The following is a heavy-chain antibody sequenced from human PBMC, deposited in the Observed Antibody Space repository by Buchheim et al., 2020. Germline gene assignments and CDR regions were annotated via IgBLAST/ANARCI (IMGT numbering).Heavy chain of an antibody. Sequence: EVQLVESGGGLVQPGGSLRLSCAASGFTFSSYSMNWVRQAPGKGLEWVSYISSSSTIYYADSVKGRFTISRDNAKNSLYLQMNSLRDEDTAVYYCARDFGDGYNHFDYWGQGTL. CDR1: GFTFSSYS. J-gene: IGHJ4*02. D-gene: IGHD5-24*01. CDR3: ARDFGDGYNHFDY. V-gene: IGHV3-48*02. CDR2: ISSSSTI.